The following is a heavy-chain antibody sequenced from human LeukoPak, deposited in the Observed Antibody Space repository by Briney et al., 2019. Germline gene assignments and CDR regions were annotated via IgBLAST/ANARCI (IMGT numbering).Heavy chain of an antibody. Sequence: PGGSLRLSCATSGFIVSSTYMSWVRQAPGKGLEWVSVIYSGGNTYYADSAKGRFTISRDNSKNTLYLQMNSLRVEDTAVYYCARGRREGSAFDIWGQGTMVTVSS. CDR2: IYSGGNT. CDR1: GFIVSSTY. J-gene: IGHJ3*02. V-gene: IGHV3-53*01. D-gene: IGHD1-26*01. CDR3: ARGRREGSAFDI.